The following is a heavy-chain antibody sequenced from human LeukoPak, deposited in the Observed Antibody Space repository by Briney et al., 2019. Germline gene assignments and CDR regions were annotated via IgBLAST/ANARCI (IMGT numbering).Heavy chain of an antibody. V-gene: IGHV1-2*02. J-gene: IGHJ5*02. CDR3: ARDRLLVVVVAANNWFDP. D-gene: IGHD2-15*01. CDR2: INPNSGGT. Sequence: ASVKVSCKASGYTFTGYYMHWVRQAPGQGLEWMGWINPNSGGTNYAQKFHGRITMTRDTSISTAYMELSRLRSDDTAVYYCARDRLLVVVVAANNWFDPWGQGTLVTVSS. CDR1: GYTFTGYY.